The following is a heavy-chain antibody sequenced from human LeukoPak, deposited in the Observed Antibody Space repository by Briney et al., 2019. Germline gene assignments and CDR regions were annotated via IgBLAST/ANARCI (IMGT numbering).Heavy chain of an antibody. J-gene: IGHJ4*02. CDR1: GFTVSSNY. V-gene: IGHV3-66*01. Sequence: PGGSLRLSCAASGFTVSSNYMSWVRQAPGKGLEWVSVIYSGGSTYYADSVKGRFTISRDNSKNTLYLQMNSLRAEDTAVYYCARYYYGSGSPRYFDYWGQGTLVTVSS. CDR2: IYSGGST. D-gene: IGHD3-10*01. CDR3: ARYYYGSGSPRYFDY.